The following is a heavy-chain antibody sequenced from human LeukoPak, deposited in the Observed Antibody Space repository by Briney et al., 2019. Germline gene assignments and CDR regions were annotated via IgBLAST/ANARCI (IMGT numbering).Heavy chain of an antibody. CDR2: ISHSGIT. Sequence: SETLSLTCAVSGGSISSDNWWSWVRQPPGKGLQWIGEISHSGITNNNPSLKSRVTFSVDKSKNQFSLSLNSVTAADTAVYYCARVNFDSSGYYRNYYYYYMGVWGKGTTVTVSS. V-gene: IGHV4-4*02. CDR3: ARVNFDSSGYYRNYYYYYMGV. D-gene: IGHD3-22*01. CDR1: GGSISSDNW. J-gene: IGHJ6*03.